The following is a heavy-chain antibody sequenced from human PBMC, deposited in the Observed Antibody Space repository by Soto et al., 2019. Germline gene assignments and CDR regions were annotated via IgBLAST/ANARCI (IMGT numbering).Heavy chain of an antibody. CDR1: GFTLSNYN. D-gene: IGHD1-26*01. Sequence: EVQLVESGGGLVQPGGSLRLSCGASGFTLSNYNMNWVRQAPGKGLEWISYISSSGGTQYYADSVKGRFTISRDNAKNSLNLQMNSLRDEDTAVYYFARSGNYRLDYWGQGTLVTVSS. V-gene: IGHV3-48*02. CDR3: ARSGNYRLDY. CDR2: ISSSGGTQ. J-gene: IGHJ4*02.